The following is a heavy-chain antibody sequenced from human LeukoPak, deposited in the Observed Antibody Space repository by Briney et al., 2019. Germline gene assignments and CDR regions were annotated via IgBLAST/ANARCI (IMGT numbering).Heavy chain of an antibody. V-gene: IGHV6-1*01. D-gene: IGHD1-26*01. CDR2: TYYRSKWVN. CDR1: GDSVSSNSAS. Sequence: SQTLSLTCAISGDSVSSNSASWNWIRQSASRGLEWLGRTYYRSKWVNDYATSVKSRITINPDTSKNQFSLHLNSVTPKDTAIYYCAGSASYFRFWDQGILVTVSS. CDR3: AGSASYFRF. J-gene: IGHJ4*02.